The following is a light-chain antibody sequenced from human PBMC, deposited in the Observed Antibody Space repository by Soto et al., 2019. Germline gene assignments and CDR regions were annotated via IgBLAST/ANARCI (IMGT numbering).Light chain of an antibody. V-gene: IGKV1-27*01. Sequence: GDRVTITCRASENIGAWLAWYQQKPGKVPKLLIYAASTLQSGVPSRFSGSGSGTDFTLTISSLQPEDVATYYCQKYNSAPLTFGGGTKVDIK. CDR3: QKYNSAPLT. J-gene: IGKJ4*01. CDR1: ENIGAW. CDR2: AAS.